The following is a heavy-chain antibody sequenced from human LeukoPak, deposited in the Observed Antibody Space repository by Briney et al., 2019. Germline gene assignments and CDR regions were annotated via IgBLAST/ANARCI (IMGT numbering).Heavy chain of an antibody. V-gene: IGHV3-23*01. Sequence: GGSLRLSCAASGFTFSSNAMSWVRQAPGKGLEWVSAISGSGSSTYYADPVKGRCTISRDNSKNTLYLEMNSLRAEDTAVYYCAKGIAVAGTSSWFDPWGQGTLVTVSS. CDR2: ISGSGSST. CDR1: GFTFSSNA. D-gene: IGHD6-19*01. CDR3: AKGIAVAGTSSWFDP. J-gene: IGHJ5*02.